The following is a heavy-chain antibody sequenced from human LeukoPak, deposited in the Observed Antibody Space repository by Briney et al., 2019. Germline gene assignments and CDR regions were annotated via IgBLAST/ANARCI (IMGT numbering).Heavy chain of an antibody. D-gene: IGHD7-27*01. CDR1: GYTFPSYG. V-gene: IGHV1-18*01. CDR3: ARELGRNAFDV. CDR2: ISGYNGNT. Sequence: GASVKVSCKASGYTFPSYGVSWVRQAPGQGLEWMGWISGYNGNTNYAQKFQGRITMTGDTSISTGYMELSSLRSDDTAVYYCARELGRNAFDVWGQGTMVTVSS. J-gene: IGHJ3*01.